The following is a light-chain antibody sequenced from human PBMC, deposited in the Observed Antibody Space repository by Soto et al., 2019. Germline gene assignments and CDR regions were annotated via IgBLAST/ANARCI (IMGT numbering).Light chain of an antibody. CDR2: AAS. V-gene: IGKV1-39*01. CDR3: HPRYSAYP. CDR1: QSIRRY. J-gene: IGKJ2*01. Sequence: EIDVTQSPSSLSASVGARVTITCRASQSIRRYLNGYQQKPGKATMRLIYAASSLQSGVPSRFSGSGSRKDFTTTITNLQPDYFATYYCHPRYSAYPSGQGTKVDI.